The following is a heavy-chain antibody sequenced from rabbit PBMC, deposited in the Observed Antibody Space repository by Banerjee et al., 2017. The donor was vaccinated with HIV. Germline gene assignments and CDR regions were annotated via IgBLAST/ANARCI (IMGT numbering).Heavy chain of an antibody. Sequence: QEQLEESGGDLVKPEGSLTITCTASGFSFSNKYVMSWVRQAPGKGLEWIGCINSSSRNVVYASWASGRFTISKTSSTTVTLQMTSLTAADTATYFFARESYAGYAEVGYATDYYGMDLWGPGPLVTVS. CDR2: INSSSRNV. D-gene: IGHD7-1*01. CDR3: ARESYAGYAEVGYATDYYGMDL. CDR1: GFSFSNKYV. V-gene: IGHV1S45*01. J-gene: IGHJ6*01.